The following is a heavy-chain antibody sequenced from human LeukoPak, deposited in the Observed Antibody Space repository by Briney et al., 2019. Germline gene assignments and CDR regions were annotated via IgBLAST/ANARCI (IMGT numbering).Heavy chain of an antibody. J-gene: IGHJ6*03. D-gene: IGHD2-15*01. CDR3: AKNKRTATNYYYYMDV. CDR2: ISYDGSNK. Sequence: GGSLRLSCAASGFTFSSNAMHWVRQAPGKGLEWVAIISYDGSNKYYADSVKGRFTISRDKSKNTLYLQMNSLRGEDTAVYYCAKNKRTATNYYYYMDVWGKGTTVTISS. V-gene: IGHV3-30*04. CDR1: GFTFSSNA.